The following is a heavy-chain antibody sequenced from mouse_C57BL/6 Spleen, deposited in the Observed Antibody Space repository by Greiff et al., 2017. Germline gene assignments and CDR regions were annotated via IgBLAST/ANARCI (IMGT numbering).Heavy chain of an antibody. CDR3: ARKEIYTNYDDAMDY. D-gene: IGHD2-4*01. J-gene: IGHJ4*01. CDR2: IHPNSGNT. V-gene: IGHV1-64*01. Sequence: VQLQQSGAELVKPGASVKLSCKASGYTFTSYWMHWVKQRPGQGLEWIGIIHPNSGNTNYNEKFKSKATLTVDKSSTTAYMQLSSLTSEDYAVYDCARKEIYTNYDDAMDYWGQGTSVTVSS. CDR1: GYTFTSYW.